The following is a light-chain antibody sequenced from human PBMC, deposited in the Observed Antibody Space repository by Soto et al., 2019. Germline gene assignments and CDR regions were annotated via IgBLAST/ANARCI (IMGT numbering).Light chain of an antibody. V-gene: IGKV1-5*03. CDR3: QQYNSYSWT. CDR1: QSISSW. J-gene: IGKJ1*01. CDR2: KAS. Sequence: DIQMTQSPSTLSASVGDRVTITCRASQSISSWLAWYQQKPGKATKLLIYKASSLESGVPSRFSGSGSGTEFTLTISSLQPDDFAPYYCQQYNSYSWTFGQGTKVEIK.